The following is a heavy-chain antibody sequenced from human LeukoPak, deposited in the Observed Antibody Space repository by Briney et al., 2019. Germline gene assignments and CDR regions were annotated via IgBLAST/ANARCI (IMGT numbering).Heavy chain of an antibody. J-gene: IGHJ1*01. Sequence: GGSLRLSCAASGFTFSNSWMSWVRQAPGKGLEWVGRIKSKTDGGTTDYAAPVKGRFTISRDDSKNTLYLQMNSLKTEDTAVYYCTTGERPVRGVMSEYFQHWGQGTLVIVSS. V-gene: IGHV3-15*01. CDR1: GFTFSNSW. CDR3: TTGERPVRGVMSEYFQH. D-gene: IGHD3-10*01. CDR2: IKSKTDGGTT.